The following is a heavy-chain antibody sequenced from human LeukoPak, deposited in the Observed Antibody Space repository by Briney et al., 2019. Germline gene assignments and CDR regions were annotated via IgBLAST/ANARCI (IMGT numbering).Heavy chain of an antibody. CDR3: VRDLDLGGYSSFEY. V-gene: IGHV3-74*01. CDR1: GFTFSSYFW. J-gene: IGHJ4*02. CDR2: IKSDGSSS. Sequence: GGSLRLSCAASGFTFSSYFWMHWVRQAPGKGLVWVSRIKSDGSSSTYADSLKGRFTISRDSAKNSLYLQMNTPRAEDTAVYYCVRDLDLGGYSSFEYWGQGTLVTVSS. D-gene: IGHD4-23*01.